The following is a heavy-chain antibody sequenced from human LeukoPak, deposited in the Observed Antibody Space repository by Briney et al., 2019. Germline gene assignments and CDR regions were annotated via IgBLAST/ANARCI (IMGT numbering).Heavy chain of an antibody. CDR3: ARARGYSHGTFDY. CDR1: GYTFTGQD. V-gene: IGHV1-2*02. D-gene: IGHD5-18*01. CDR2: INPNSGGT. J-gene: IGHJ4*02. Sequence: ASVKVSCKASGYTFTGQDMHWVRQAPGQGLEWMGWINPNSGGTNYAQKFQGRVTMTRDTSISTAYMELSRLRSDDTAVYYCARARGYSHGTFDYWGQGTLVTVSS.